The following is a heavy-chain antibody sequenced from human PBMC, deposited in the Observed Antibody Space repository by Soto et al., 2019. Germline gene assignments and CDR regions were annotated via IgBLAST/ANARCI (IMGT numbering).Heavy chain of an antibody. CDR2: INPNSGAT. J-gene: IGHJ5*02. Sequence: ASVKVSCKASGYTFTGYFMHWVRQAPGQGLGWMGWINPNSGATKYAQKFQGRVTLSRDTSIRTAYMELSGLRSDDTAVYYCARGGGTILAPLPWGQGTLVTVSS. CDR3: ARGGGTILAPLP. V-gene: IGHV1-2*02. D-gene: IGHD3-3*01. CDR1: GYTFTGYF.